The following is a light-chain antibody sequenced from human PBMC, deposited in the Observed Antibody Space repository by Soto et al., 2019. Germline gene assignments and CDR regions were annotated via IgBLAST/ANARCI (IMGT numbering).Light chain of an antibody. CDR3: QQSHSAPRT. J-gene: IGKJ2*02. Sequence: EFVLTQSPGTLSLSPGERATLSCRASQTVRNNYLAWYQQKPGQAPRLLMYGISRRATGIPDRFSGSGSGTDFTLTITRLEPEDFATYYCQQSHSAPRTFGQGTKVDIK. CDR1: QTVRNNY. V-gene: IGKV3-20*01. CDR2: GIS.